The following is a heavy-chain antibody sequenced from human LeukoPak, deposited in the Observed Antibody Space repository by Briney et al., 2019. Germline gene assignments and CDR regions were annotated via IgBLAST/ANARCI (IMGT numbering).Heavy chain of an antibody. CDR1: GGSISSGGYY. J-gene: IGHJ4*02. D-gene: IGHD3-3*01. Sequence: PSETLSLTCTVSGGSISSGGYYWSWIRQHPGKGLEWIGYIYYSGSTYYNPSLKSRVTISVDTSKNQFSLKLSSVTAADTAVYHCAGDRSGYYFDYWGQGTLVTVSS. V-gene: IGHV4-31*03. CDR2: IYYSGST. CDR3: AGDRSGYYFDY.